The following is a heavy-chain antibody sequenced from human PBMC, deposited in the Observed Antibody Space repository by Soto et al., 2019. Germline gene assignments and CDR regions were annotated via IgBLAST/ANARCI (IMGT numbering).Heavy chain of an antibody. CDR1: GGSISTGGYY. V-gene: IGHV4-31*03. D-gene: IGHD5-18*01. J-gene: IGHJ5*02. CDR3: ARGRRGNYGYRWLYP. Sequence: SETLSLTCSVSGGSISTGGYYWNWIRQHPGRGLDWIGYISDSGTTYYNPSLKSRVTIAVDTSKNQFSLKLNSVTAADTAVYYCARGRRGNYGYRWLYPWGQGTLVTVSS. CDR2: ISDSGTT.